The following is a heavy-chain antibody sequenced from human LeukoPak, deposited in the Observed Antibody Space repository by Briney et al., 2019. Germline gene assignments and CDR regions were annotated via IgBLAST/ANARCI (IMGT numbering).Heavy chain of an antibody. CDR1: GYTFTGYY. D-gene: IGHD7-27*01. J-gene: IGHJ4*02. CDR3: ARDHNWGPDY. V-gene: IGHV1-2*02. Sequence: ASVKVSCKASGYTFTGYYMHWVRQAPGQGLEWMAWIHPKTGVTNYAERFQGRLSLTSDTSISTLYMELNSLTSDDTAVYYCARDHNWGPDYWGQGTLVSVSS. CDR2: IHPKTGVT.